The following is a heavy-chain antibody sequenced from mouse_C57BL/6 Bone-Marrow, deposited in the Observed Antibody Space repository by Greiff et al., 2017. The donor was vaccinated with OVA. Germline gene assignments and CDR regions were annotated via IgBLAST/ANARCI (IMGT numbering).Heavy chain of an antibody. D-gene: IGHD2-3*01. V-gene: IGHV1-76*01. CDR3: ARGGASI. CDR2: IYPGSGNT. Sequence: VQLQQSGAELVRPGASVKLSCKASGYTFTDYYINWVKQRPGQGLEWIARIYPGSGNTYYNEKFKGKATLTAEKSSSTAYMQLSSLTSEDSAVYFCARGGASIWGQGTLVTVSA. J-gene: IGHJ3*01. CDR1: GYTFTDYY.